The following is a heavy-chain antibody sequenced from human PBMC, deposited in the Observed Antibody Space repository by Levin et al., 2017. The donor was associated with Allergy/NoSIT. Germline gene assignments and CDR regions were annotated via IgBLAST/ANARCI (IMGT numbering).Heavy chain of an antibody. CDR1: GFTFSSYG. V-gene: IGHV3-30*03. CDR2: ISYDGSNK. CDR3: ATNTMVRGVITSIFDY. J-gene: IGHJ4*02. D-gene: IGHD3-10*01. Sequence: GGSLRLSCAASGFTFSSYGMHWVRQAPGKGLEWVAVISYDGSNKYYADSVKGRFTISRDNSKNTLYLQMNSLRAEDTAVYYCATNTMVRGVITSIFDYWGQGTLVTVSS.